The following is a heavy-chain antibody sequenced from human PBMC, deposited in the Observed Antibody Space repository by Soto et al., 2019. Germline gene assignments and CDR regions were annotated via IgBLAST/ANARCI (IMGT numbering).Heavy chain of an antibody. CDR2: INHSGGT. CDR3: ARARGGPKWFDP. CDR1: GGSFRGYY. V-gene: IGHV4-34*01. Sequence: SETLSLTCAVYGGSFRGYYWSWIRQPPGKGLEWIGEINHSGGTNYNPSLKSRVTISVDTSKNQFSLKLSSVTAANTAVYYCARARGGPKWFDPWGQGTLVTVSS. D-gene: IGHD2-15*01. J-gene: IGHJ5*02.